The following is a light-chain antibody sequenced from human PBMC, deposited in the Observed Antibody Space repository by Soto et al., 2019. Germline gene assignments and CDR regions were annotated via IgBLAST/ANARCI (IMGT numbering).Light chain of an antibody. CDR2: DAS. CDR3: QQRSNWPPLT. V-gene: IGKV3-11*01. CDR1: QNVSRF. J-gene: IGKJ4*01. Sequence: EIVLTQSPATLSLSPGERATLSCRASQNVSRFLAWYQRRPGQPPRLLIYDASKRASDIPARFSGSGSGTDFTLTIGSLEPEDSAVYYCQQRSNWPPLTFGGGTKAEIK.